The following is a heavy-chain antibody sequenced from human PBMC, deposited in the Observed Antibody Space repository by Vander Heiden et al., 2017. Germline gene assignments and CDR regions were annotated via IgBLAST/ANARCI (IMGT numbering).Heavy chain of an antibody. V-gene: IGHV3-23*01. CDR2: ISGSGGST. D-gene: IGHD3-16*01. CDR1: GFTFSSYA. J-gene: IGHJ4*02. Sequence: EVQLLESGGGLVQPGGSLRLSCAASGFTFSSYAMSWVRQAPGKGLEWVSAISGSGGSTYDADAVKGRFTISRDNSKNTMYLQMKRMRAEDTAVYYYAKGDGKPYPYFDYWGQGTMVTVCS. CDR3: AKGDGKPYPYFDY.